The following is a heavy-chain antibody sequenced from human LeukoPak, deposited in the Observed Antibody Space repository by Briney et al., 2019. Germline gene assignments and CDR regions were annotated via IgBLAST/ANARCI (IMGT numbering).Heavy chain of an antibody. D-gene: IGHD3-22*01. V-gene: IGHV1-18*01. CDR1: GYSFTAYG. CDR2: ISAYNGNT. CDR3: ARAEYYYDSSGLINS. J-gene: IGHJ4*02. Sequence: GASVKVSCKASGYSFTAYGITWMRQAPGQGLEWMGWISAYNGNTHYAERLQDRVTMTTDTSTSTAYMELRSLRSDDTAVYYCARAEYYYDSSGLINSWGQGTLVTVSS.